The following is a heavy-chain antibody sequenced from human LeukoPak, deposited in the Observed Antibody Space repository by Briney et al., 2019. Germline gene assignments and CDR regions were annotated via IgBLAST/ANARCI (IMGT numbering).Heavy chain of an antibody. Sequence: PGRSLRLSCAASGFTFSSYAMHWVRQAPGKGLEWVAVIWYDGSNKYYADSVKGRFTISRGNSKNTLYLQMNSLRVEDSALYYCARGYYGSGSYYMGNYWGQGTLVTVSS. D-gene: IGHD3-10*01. CDR1: GFTFSSYA. CDR3: ARGYYGSGSYYMGNY. J-gene: IGHJ4*02. V-gene: IGHV3-33*01. CDR2: IWYDGSNK.